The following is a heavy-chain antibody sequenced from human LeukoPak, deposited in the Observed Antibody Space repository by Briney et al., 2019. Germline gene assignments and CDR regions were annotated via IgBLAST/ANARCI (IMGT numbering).Heavy chain of an antibody. CDR1: GFTFSSYS. V-gene: IGHV3-48*04. J-gene: IGHJ6*03. D-gene: IGHD3-10*01. CDR3: ARGVWFGELLSIYYYYYYMDV. CDR2: ISSSSSTI. Sequence: GGSLRLSCAASGFTFSSYSMNWVRQAPGKGLEWVSYISSSSSTIYYADSVKGRFTISRDNAKNSLYLQMNSPRAEDTALYYCARGVWFGELLSIYYYYYYMDVWGKGTTVTVSS.